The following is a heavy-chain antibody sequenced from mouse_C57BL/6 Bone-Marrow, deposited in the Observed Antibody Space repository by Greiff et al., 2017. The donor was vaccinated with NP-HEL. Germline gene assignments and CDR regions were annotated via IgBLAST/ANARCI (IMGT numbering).Heavy chain of an antibody. V-gene: IGHV1-50*01. CDR3: ARSPAGVAY. D-gene: IGHD1-1*02. CDR2: IDPSDSYT. J-gene: IGHJ3*01. CDR1: GYTFTSYW. Sequence: QVQLQQPGAELVKPGASVKLSCKASGYTFTSYWMQWVKQRPGQGLEWIGEIDPSDSYTNYNQKFKGKATLTVDTSSSTAYMQLSSLTSEDSAVYYCARSPAGVAYWGQGTRVTVSA.